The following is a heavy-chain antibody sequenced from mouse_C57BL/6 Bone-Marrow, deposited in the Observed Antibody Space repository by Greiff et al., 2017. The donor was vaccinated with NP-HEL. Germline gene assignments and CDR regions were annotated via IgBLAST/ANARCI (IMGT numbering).Heavy chain of an antibody. Sequence: EVQVVESGGGLVQPKGSLKLSCAASGFTFNTYAMHWVRQAPGKGLEWVARISSKSSNYATYYADSVKDRFTISRDDAQSMLYLEMKNLKTEDTAMEYCERGGGDYFDYWGQGTTLTVSS. CDR1: GFTFNTYA. CDR3: ERGGGDYFDY. D-gene: IGHD1-1*02. CDR2: ISSKSSNYAT. J-gene: IGHJ2*01. V-gene: IGHV10-3*01.